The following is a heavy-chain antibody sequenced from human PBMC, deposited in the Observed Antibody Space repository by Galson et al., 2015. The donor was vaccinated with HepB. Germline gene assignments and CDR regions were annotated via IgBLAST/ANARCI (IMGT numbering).Heavy chain of an antibody. Sequence: ETLSLTCTVSGGSISSSSYYWGWIRQPPGKGLEWIGSIYYSGSTYYNPSLKSRVTISVDTSKNQFSLKLSSVTAADTAVYYCTRLSTTGPADYWGQGTLVTVSS. CDR1: GGSISSSSYY. V-gene: IGHV4-39*01. J-gene: IGHJ4*02. D-gene: IGHD4-17*01. CDR2: IYYSGST. CDR3: TRLSTTGPADY.